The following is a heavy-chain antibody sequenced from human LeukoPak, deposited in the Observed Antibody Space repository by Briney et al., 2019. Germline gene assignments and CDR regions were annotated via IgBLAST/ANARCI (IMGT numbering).Heavy chain of an antibody. D-gene: IGHD6-13*01. CDR2: ISAYNGNT. CDR3: ARETPNSSSWFGGYYYYYYMDV. Sequence: GASVKVSCKASGYTFTSYGISWVRQAPGQGLEWMGWISAYNGNTNYAQKLQGRVTMTTDTSTSTAYMELRSLRSDDTAVYYCARETPNSSSWFGGYYYYYYMDVWGKGTTVTISS. V-gene: IGHV1-18*01. CDR1: GYTFTSYG. J-gene: IGHJ6*03.